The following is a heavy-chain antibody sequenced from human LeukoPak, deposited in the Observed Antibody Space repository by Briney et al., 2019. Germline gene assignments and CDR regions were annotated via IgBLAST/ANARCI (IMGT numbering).Heavy chain of an antibody. CDR1: GVSVSSGSSY. CDR3: ARLRFGDYPYYFDY. V-gene: IGHV4-61*01. CDR2: MYYTGST. D-gene: IGHD3-10*01. J-gene: IGHJ4*02. Sequence: SETLSLTCTVSGVSVSSGSSYWSWVRQPPGKGLEWIGYMYYTGSTNYSPSLKSRVTISINTSTNQFSLKLSSVTAADRAVYYCARLRFGDYPYYFDYWGQGTLVTVSS.